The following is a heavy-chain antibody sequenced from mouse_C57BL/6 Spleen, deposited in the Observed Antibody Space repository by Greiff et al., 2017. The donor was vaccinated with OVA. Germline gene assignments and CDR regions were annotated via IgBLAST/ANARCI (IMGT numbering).Heavy chain of an antibody. Sequence: QVQLKQSGPGLVQPSQCLSITCSVSGFSLTSYGVHWVRQPPGKGLAWLGVIWSGGSTDYNAAFISRLSISKDNTKSQVIFKMNSLQAKDTAIYYCAKDSSGYAMDYWGQGTSVTVSS. CDR1: GFSLTSYG. D-gene: IGHD3-2*02. J-gene: IGHJ4*01. V-gene: IGHV2-4*01. CDR3: AKDSSGYAMDY. CDR2: IWSGGST.